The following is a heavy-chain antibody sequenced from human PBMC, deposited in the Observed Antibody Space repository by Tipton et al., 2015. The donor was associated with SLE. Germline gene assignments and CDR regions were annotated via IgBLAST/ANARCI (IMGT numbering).Heavy chain of an antibody. Sequence: TLSLTCTVSGGSISSHHWSWIRQPPGKGLEWIGEICHSGSTNYNPSLKSRLTISVDKSKNQFSLRLHSVTAADTAVYYCARVADGYNYAFDIWGQGTLVTVSS. CDR2: ICHSGST. CDR3: ARVADGYNYAFDI. D-gene: IGHD5-24*01. J-gene: IGHJ3*02. CDR1: GGSISSHH. V-gene: IGHV4-4*02.